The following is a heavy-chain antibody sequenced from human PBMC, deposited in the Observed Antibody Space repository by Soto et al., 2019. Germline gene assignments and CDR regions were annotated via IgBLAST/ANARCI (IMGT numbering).Heavy chain of an antibody. J-gene: IGHJ4*02. Sequence: ASVKVSCKVSGYTLTELSMHWVRQAPGKGLEWMGGFDPEDGETIYAQKFQGRVTMTEDTSTDTAYMELSGLRSEDTAVYYCATVLPDYDYIWGSYRSFDYWGQGTLVTVSS. D-gene: IGHD3-16*02. CDR3: ATVLPDYDYIWGSYRSFDY. V-gene: IGHV1-24*01. CDR1: GYTLTELS. CDR2: FDPEDGET.